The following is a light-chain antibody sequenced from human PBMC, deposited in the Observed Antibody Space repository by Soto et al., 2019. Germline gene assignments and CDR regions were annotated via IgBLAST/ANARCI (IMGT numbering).Light chain of an antibody. CDR3: QQYNSWPPRT. CDR2: GAS. Sequence: EIVMTQSPASLSVSPGETATLSCRASQSISNSLAWYQQKPGQAPSLLIYGASIRATGIPARFSGSGSGTEFTLTISSLQSEDSARYYCQQYNSWPPRTFGQGTKLEIK. J-gene: IGKJ2*01. CDR1: QSISNS. V-gene: IGKV3-15*01.